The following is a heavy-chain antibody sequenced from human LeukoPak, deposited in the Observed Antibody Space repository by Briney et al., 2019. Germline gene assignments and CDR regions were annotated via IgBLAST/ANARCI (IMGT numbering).Heavy chain of an antibody. CDR2: ISSSSSYI. V-gene: IGHV3-21*01. J-gene: IGHJ4*02. CDR3: ARRGRRYYDSSGYYFDY. D-gene: IGHD3-22*01. CDR1: GFTFSSYS. Sequence: GGSLRLSCAASGFTFSSYSMNWVRQAPGKGLEWVSSISSSSSYIYYADSVKGRFTISRDNAKNSLYLQMNSLRAEDTAVYYCARRGRRYYDSSGYYFDYWGQGTLVTVSS.